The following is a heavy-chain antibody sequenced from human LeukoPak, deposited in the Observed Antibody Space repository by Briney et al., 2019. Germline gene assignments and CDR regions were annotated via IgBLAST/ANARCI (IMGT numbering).Heavy chain of an antibody. CDR3: ARELVVVPAAIYYYGMDV. CDR1: GGTFSSYA. V-gene: IGHV1-69*13. Sequence: SVKVSCKASGGTFSSYAISWVRQAPGQGLEWMGGIIPIFGTANYAQKFQGRVTITADESTSTAYMELSSLRSEDTAVYCCARELVVVPAAIYYYGMDVWGQGTTVTVSS. CDR2: IIPIFGTA. J-gene: IGHJ6*02. D-gene: IGHD2-2*01.